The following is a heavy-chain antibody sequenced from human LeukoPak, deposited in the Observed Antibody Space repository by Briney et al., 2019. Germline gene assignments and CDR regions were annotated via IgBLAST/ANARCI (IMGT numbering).Heavy chain of an antibody. CDR1: GFTFSDYY. Sequence: GGSLRLSCAASGFTFSDYYMSWIRQAPGKGLEWVSYISSSGSTIYYADSVKGRFTISRDNSKNTLYLQMNSLRAEDTAIYYCAKKAGGSGYPYYFDYWGQGTLVTVSS. J-gene: IGHJ4*02. V-gene: IGHV3-11*01. D-gene: IGHD3-22*01. CDR3: AKKAGGSGYPYYFDY. CDR2: ISSSGSTI.